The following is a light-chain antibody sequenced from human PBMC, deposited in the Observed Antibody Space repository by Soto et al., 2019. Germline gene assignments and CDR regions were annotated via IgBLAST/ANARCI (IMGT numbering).Light chain of an antibody. Sequence: DIVMTQSPPTLSVSLGERATLSCRASQSVGSNLAWYQQRPGQAPRLLIYAASNRPNGIPARFSGSGSGTEFSLTINSLQSEDFAVYSCQQYGDGPSGFGGGTKVEIK. CDR2: AAS. V-gene: IGKV3-15*01. CDR1: QSVGSN. CDR3: QQYGDGPSG. J-gene: IGKJ4*01.